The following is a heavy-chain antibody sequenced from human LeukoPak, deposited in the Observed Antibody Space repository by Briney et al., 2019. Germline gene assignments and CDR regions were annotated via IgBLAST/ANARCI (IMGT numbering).Heavy chain of an antibody. D-gene: IGHD6-19*01. V-gene: IGHV1-69*05. CDR2: IIAIFGTA. J-gene: IGHJ4*02. Sequence: SVKVSCKASGGTFSSYTISWVRQAPGQGLEWMGRIIAIFGTANYAQKFQGRVTITTDESTSTAYMELSGLRSEDTAVYYCAAERSSGWLTTTYYFDYWGQGTLVTVSS. CDR1: GGTFSSYT. CDR3: AAERSSGWLTTTYYFDY.